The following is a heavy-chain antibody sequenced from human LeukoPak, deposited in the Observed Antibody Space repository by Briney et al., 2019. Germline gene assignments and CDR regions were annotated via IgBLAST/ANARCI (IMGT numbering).Heavy chain of an antibody. CDR1: GFPFSDYS. CDR2: MRGRTYGETT. V-gene: IGHV3-49*03. Sequence: PGGSLRLSCTASGFPFSDYSMSWLRQAPGKGLEWVGFMRGRTYGETTEYAASLKGRFTLSRDDSRSFVYLQMNSLKTEDTAVYYCTRGGKYTLKYFQYWGQGTLVTVSS. J-gene: IGHJ1*01. CDR3: TRGGKYTLKYFQY. D-gene: IGHD6-6*01.